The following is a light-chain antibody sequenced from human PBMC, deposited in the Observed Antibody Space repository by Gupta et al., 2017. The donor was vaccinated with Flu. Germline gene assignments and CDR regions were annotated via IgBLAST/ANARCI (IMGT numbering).Light chain of an antibody. CDR1: SSDVGGYDY. J-gene: IGLJ3*02. Sequence: SSDVGGYDYVSWYQQHPGKAPKLMIYDVTKRPSGVPDRFSGSKSANTAALTISGLQAEDEADYYCCSYAGSYSLMFGGGTKLTAL. V-gene: IGLV2-11*03. CDR3: CSYAGSYSLM. CDR2: DVT.